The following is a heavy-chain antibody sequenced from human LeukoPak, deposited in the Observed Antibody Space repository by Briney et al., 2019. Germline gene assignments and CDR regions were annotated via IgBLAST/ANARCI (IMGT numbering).Heavy chain of an antibody. CDR3: AAAYYDSSGCYYVDY. J-gene: IGHJ4*02. V-gene: IGHV1-2*02. Sequence: GASVKVSCKASGYTFTGYYMHWVRQAPGQGLEWMGWINPNSGGTNYAQKFQGRVTMTRDTSISTAYMELSRMRSDDTAVYYCAAAYYDSSGCYYVDYWGQGTLVIVSS. D-gene: IGHD3-22*01. CDR2: INPNSGGT. CDR1: GYTFTGYY.